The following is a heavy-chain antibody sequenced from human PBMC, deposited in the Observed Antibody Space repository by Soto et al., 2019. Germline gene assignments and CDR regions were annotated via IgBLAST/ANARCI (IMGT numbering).Heavy chain of an antibody. CDR1: GGSISSGGYY. CDR3: ASSYGDFEYFQH. J-gene: IGHJ1*01. CDR2: INHSGST. Sequence: SETLSLTCTVSGGSISSGGYYWSWIRQPPGKGLEWIGEINHSGSTNYNPSLKSRVTISVDTSKNQFSLKLSSVTAADTAVYYCASSYGDFEYFQHWGQGTLVTVSS. V-gene: IGHV4-39*07. D-gene: IGHD4-17*01.